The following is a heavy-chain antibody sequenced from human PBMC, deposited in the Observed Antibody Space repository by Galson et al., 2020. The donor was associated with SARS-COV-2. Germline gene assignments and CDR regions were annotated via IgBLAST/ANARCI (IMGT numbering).Heavy chain of an antibody. Sequence: SETLSLTYTVSGGSISRYYWSWIRQPPGKGLEWIGYIYYSGSTNYNPSLKSRVTISVDTSKNQFSLKLSSVTAADTAVYYCARVDHYGSGSKVDYWGQGTLVTVSS. CDR1: GGSISRYY. CDR3: ARVDHYGSGSKVDY. D-gene: IGHD3-10*01. J-gene: IGHJ4*02. V-gene: IGHV4-59*01. CDR2: IYYSGST.